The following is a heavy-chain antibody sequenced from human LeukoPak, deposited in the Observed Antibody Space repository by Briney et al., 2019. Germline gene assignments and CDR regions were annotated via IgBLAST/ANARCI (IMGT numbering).Heavy chain of an antibody. V-gene: IGHV3-9*01. Sequence: GGSLRLSCAASGFTFDDYAMHWVRQAPGKGLEWVSGISWNSGSIGYADSVKGRFTISRDNAKNSLYLQMNSLRAEDTALYYCAKNGYGGNRGSDYWGQGTLVTVSS. CDR2: ISWNSGSI. CDR3: AKNGYGGNRGSDY. CDR1: GFTFDDYA. D-gene: IGHD4-23*01. J-gene: IGHJ4*02.